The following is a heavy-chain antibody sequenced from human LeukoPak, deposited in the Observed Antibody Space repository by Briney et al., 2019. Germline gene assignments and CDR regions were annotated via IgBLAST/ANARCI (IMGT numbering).Heavy chain of an antibody. Sequence: SVKVSCKASGGTFSSYAISWVRQAPGQGLEWMGGIIPIFGTANYAQKFQGRVTTTTDESTSTAYMELSSLRSEDTAVYYCARDGGITGTTGYFWGQGTLVTVSS. J-gene: IGHJ4*02. CDR2: IIPIFGTA. V-gene: IGHV1-69*05. CDR3: ARDGGITGTTGYF. D-gene: IGHD1-7*01. CDR1: GGTFSSYA.